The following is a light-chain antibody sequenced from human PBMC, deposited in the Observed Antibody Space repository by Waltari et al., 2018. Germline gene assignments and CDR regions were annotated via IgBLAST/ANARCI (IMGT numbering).Light chain of an antibody. CDR3: SSRNGRANQVV. Sequence: SSELTQAPAVSVALGQTVRITCQGDRLRTSYASLYQRKPGQAPVLVIYGKDKRPSGIPDRISGYSSGATSSLTITGAQAEDEADYYCSSRNGRANQVVFAGGTKVTVL. CDR2: GKD. J-gene: IGLJ3*02. CDR1: RLRTSY. V-gene: IGLV3-19*01.